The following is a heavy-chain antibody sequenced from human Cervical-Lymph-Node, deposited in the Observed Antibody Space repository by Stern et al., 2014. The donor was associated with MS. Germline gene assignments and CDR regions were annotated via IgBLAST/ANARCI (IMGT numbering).Heavy chain of an antibody. Sequence: QMQLVQSGAEVKKPGASVKVSCKASQYTFTGYYIHWVRQAPGQGLEWMGWINPNSGGTHYAQKFQGRVTMTRDTSISPAYMELSSLRSDDTAVYYCARDGSSTSCCNWFDPWGQGTLVTVSS. J-gene: IGHJ5*02. D-gene: IGHD2-2*01. V-gene: IGHV1-2*02. CDR3: ARDGSSTSCCNWFDP. CDR2: INPNSGGT. CDR1: QYTFTGYY.